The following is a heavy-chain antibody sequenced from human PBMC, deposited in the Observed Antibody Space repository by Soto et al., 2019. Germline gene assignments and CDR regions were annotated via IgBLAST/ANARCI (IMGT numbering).Heavy chain of an antibody. V-gene: IGHV1-69*08. Sequence: QVQLVQSGAEVKKPGSSVKISCTASGDTFNGRTFTWVRRAPGQGLEWMGRVIPLLDASNYAEKFQDRVTITADKSTNTAYMELSGLKSEDSAIYYCASGKTQMTQDRMGFYYYMDVWGKGTTVTVSS. CDR1: GDTFNGRT. J-gene: IGHJ6*03. CDR3: ASGKTQMTQDRMGFYYYMDV. D-gene: IGHD1-26*01. CDR2: VIPLLDAS.